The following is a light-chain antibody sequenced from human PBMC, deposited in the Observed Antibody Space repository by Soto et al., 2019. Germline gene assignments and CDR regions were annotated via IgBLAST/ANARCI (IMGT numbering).Light chain of an antibody. V-gene: IGKV3-11*01. CDR2: DAS. CDR3: QQRINWLCT. CDR1: QRVSSY. Sequence: EIVLTQSPATLSLSPGESATLSCRASQRVSSYLAWYQQKPGQAPRLLIYDASNRATGIPARFSGSGSGTDFTLTISSLEPEDFAVYYCQQRINWLCTFGPGTKVDIK. J-gene: IGKJ3*01.